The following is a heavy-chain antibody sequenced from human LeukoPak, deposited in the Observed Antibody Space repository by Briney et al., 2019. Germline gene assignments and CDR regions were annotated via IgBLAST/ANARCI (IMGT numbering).Heavy chain of an antibody. CDR3: AKDIQLST. V-gene: IGHV3-33*06. D-gene: IGHD3-16*02. CDR2: IWYDGSNK. J-gene: IGHJ3*01. CDR1: GFTFSSYG. Sequence: GGSLRLSCAASGFTFSSYGMHWVRQAPGKGLEWVAVIWYDGSNKYYADSVKGRFTISRDNSKNTLSLQMNSLRVEDTAIYYCAKDIQLSTWGLGTMVTVSS.